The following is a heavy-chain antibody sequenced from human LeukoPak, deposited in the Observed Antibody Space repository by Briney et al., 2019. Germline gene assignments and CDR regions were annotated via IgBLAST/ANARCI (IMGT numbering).Heavy chain of an antibody. V-gene: IGHV3-53*01. J-gene: IGHJ4*02. D-gene: IGHD3-10*01. Sequence: PGGSLRLSCAASGFSVISNYMTWVRQAPGKGLEWVSVISSGGGSTYYADSVKGRFTISRDNSKNTLSLQMNSLRSEDTAVYYCAKEAGYYYGSGSHYWGQGTLVTVSS. CDR3: AKEAGYYYGSGSHY. CDR1: GFSVISNY. CDR2: ISSGGGST.